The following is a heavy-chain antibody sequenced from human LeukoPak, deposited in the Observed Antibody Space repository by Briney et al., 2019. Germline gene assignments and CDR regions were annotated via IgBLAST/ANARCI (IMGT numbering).Heavy chain of an antibody. V-gene: IGHV4-59*01. CDR1: GGSISSYY. J-gene: IGHJ4*02. D-gene: IGHD3-10*01. CDR2: IYYSGST. Sequence: SETLSLTCTVSGGSISSYYWSWIRQPPGKGLEWIGYIYYSGSTNYNPSLKSRVTISVDTSKNQFSLKLSSVTAADTAVYYCARGQSDYYGSGSLGYWGQGTLVTVSS. CDR3: ARGQSDYYGSGSLGY.